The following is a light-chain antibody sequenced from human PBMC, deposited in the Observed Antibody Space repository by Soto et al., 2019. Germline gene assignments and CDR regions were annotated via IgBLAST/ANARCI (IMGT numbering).Light chain of an antibody. CDR3: SSYTSSNTYV. Sequence: QSALTQPPSVSGSPGQSVAISCTGTSSDIGSSNGVSWYQQPPGTAPKLMIYDVNNRPSGVPDRFSGSKSGNTASPTISGLQAEDEADYYCSSYTSSNTYVFGTGTKVTVL. CDR2: DVN. J-gene: IGLJ1*01. V-gene: IGLV2-18*02. CDR1: SSDIGSSNG.